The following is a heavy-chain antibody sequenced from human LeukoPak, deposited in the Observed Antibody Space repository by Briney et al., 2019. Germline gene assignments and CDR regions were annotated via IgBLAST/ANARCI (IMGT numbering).Heavy chain of an antibody. V-gene: IGHV3-13*01. Sequence: GGSLRLSCAASGFTFSSYDMHWVRQATGKGLEWVSAIGTAGDTYYPGSVKGRFTISRENAKNSLYLQMNSLRAGDTAVYYCARVLGSYGMDVWGQGTTVTVSS. D-gene: IGHD3-10*01. J-gene: IGHJ6*02. CDR1: GFTFSSYD. CDR3: ARVLGSYGMDV. CDR2: IGTAGDT.